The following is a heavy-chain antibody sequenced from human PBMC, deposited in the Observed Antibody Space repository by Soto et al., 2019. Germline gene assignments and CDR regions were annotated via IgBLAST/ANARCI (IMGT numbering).Heavy chain of an antibody. J-gene: IGHJ4*02. CDR3: ARDHATITFGGVTGLGGY. CDR1: GYTFTGYY. V-gene: IGHV1-2*04. D-gene: IGHD3-16*01. Sequence: ASVKVSCKASGYTFTGYYMHWVRQAPGQGLEWMGWINPNSGGTNYAQKFQGWVTMTRDTSISTAYMELSRLRSDDTAVYYCARDHATITFGGVTGLGGYWGQGTLVTVSS. CDR2: INPNSGGT.